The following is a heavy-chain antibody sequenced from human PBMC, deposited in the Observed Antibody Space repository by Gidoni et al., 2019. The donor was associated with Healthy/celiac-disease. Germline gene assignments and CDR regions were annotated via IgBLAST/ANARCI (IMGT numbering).Heavy chain of an antibody. CDR2: IHPSGGST. CDR3: SRDDSSPDLNWFDP. CDR1: GYTFPSYY. D-gene: IGHD6-13*01. J-gene: IGHJ5*02. V-gene: IGHV1-46*03. Sequence: VRLVQSGAEVTKPGASVKVSCTASGYTFPSYYMHWVRQAAGQGLEWMGIIHPSGGSTSYAQKFQGRVTMTRDTSTSTVYMELSSLRSEDTAVYYCSRDDSSPDLNWFDPWGQGTLVTVSS.